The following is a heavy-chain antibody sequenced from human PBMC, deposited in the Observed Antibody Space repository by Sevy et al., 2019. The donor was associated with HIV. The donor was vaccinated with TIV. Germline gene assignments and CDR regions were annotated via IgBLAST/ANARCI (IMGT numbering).Heavy chain of an antibody. J-gene: IGHJ4*02. CDR3: ARGGILYFGAIDN. CDR2: INSGGTTK. Sequence: GGSLRLSCAASGFNFASYWMHWVRQSPGKGLVWVARINSGGTTKKYGDSVRGRFTMSRDNAKSTLFLQSNSLRPEDTAVYYCARGGILYFGAIDNWGQGTLVTVSS. V-gene: IGHV3-74*01. CDR1: GFNFASYW. D-gene: IGHD3-10*01.